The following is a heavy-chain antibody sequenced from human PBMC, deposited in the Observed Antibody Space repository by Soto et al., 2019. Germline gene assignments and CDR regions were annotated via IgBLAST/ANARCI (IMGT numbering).Heavy chain of an antibody. CDR1: GGSTISINFY. D-gene: IGHD3-10*02. V-gene: IGHV4-39*01. J-gene: IGHJ5*02. CDR3: ARHVRGPVTMKPTAP. Sequence: SEALPVTYTVSGGSTISINFYWGWIRQPPGKGLEWIGSVEYGGSTYDNPSLKSRVTLSADTSKNQFSLKLTSVTAADTAIYYCARHVRGPVTMKPTAPWGHGTLVTVS. CDR2: VEYGGST.